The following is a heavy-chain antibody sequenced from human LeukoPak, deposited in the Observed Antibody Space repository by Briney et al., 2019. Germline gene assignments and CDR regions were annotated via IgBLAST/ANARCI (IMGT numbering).Heavy chain of an antibody. J-gene: IGHJ4*02. CDR3: AHGSMYQLDY. Sequence: GVLRLSCAASGFTFISHGMSWVRHAPGKGLEWVSGIVGGAGGTYYADSVKGRFTISRDNSKNTLYLQMNSLRAEDTAVYYCAHGSMYQLDYWGQGTLVTVSS. CDR2: IVGGAGGT. D-gene: IGHD2-2*01. CDR1: GFTFISHG. V-gene: IGHV3-23*01.